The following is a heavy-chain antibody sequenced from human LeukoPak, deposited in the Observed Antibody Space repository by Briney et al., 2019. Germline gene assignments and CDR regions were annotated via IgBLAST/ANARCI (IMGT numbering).Heavy chain of an antibody. D-gene: IGHD6-6*01. V-gene: IGHV3-21*01. Sequence: GGSLRLSCAASGFTFSSYSMNWVCQAPGKGLEWVSSISSSSSYIYYADSVKGRFTISRDNAKNSLYLQMNSLRAEDTAVYYCARGLSIAARLHWFDPWGQGTLVTVSS. CDR2: ISSSSSYI. CDR3: ARGLSIAARLHWFDP. J-gene: IGHJ5*02. CDR1: GFTFSSYS.